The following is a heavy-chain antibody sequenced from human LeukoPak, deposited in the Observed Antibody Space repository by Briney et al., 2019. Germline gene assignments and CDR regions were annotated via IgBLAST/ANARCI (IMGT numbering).Heavy chain of an antibody. Sequence: SETLSLTCTVSGGSISSYYWSWIRQPAGKGLEWIGRIYSSGSTNYNPSLESRVTISVDTSKNQFTLELTSVTAADTAVYYCARSSRGWYSIDYWGQGTLVTVSS. J-gene: IGHJ4*02. CDR1: GGSISSYY. CDR3: ARSSRGWYSIDY. CDR2: IYSSGST. D-gene: IGHD6-19*01. V-gene: IGHV4-4*07.